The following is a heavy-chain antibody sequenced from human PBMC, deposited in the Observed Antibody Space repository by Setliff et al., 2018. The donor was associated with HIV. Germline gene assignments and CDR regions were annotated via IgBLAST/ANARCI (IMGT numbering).Heavy chain of an antibody. Sequence: SETLSLTCTVSYGSISGHYWTWIRQPPGKGLEWIGYIHHSGSTNYNPSLKSRVTISVDTSKNQFSLKLSSVTAADTAVYYCARDGPLEGSYRYYYYYMDVWGKGTTVTVSS. CDR3: ARDGPLEGSYRYYYYYMDV. CDR1: YGSISGHY. V-gene: IGHV4-59*11. D-gene: IGHD3-10*01. CDR2: IHHSGST. J-gene: IGHJ6*03.